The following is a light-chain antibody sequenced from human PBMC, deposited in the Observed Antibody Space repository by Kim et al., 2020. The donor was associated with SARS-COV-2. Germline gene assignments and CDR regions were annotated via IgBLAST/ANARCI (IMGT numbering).Light chain of an antibody. CDR1: QGIRSE. CDR3: LQDYNFPLT. Sequence: ASVGDRVTITCRASQGIRSELGWYQQKPGKAPKLLIYAASSLQSGVPSRFSGSGSGTEFTLTISSLQPEDFATYYCLQDYNFPLTFGEGTKVDIK. V-gene: IGKV1-6*01. J-gene: IGKJ4*01. CDR2: AAS.